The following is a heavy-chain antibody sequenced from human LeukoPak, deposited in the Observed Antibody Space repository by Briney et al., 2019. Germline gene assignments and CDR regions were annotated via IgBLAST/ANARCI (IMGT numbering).Heavy chain of an antibody. Sequence: PSETLSLTCAVSGGSISSYYWSWIRQPPGKGLECIGYISSSGSTNYNPSLESRVTISKDMSKNQFSLNLTSVTAADTAVYHCVRRNYVSGGIDPWGQGTLVTVSS. CDR3: VRRNYVSGGIDP. J-gene: IGHJ5*02. D-gene: IGHD3-16*01. CDR1: GGSISSYY. CDR2: ISSSGST. V-gene: IGHV4-4*08.